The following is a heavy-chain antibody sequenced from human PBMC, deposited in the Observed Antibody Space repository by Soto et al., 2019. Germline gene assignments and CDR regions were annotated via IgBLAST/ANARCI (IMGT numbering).Heavy chain of an antibody. V-gene: IGHV3-21*01. CDR2: ISSSSSYI. Sequence: PGGSLRLSCAASGFTFSSYSMNWVRQAPGKGLEWVSSISSSSSYIYYADSVKGRFTISRDNAKNSLYLQMNSLRAEDTAVYYCFRSGGIAVAGIDYWGQGTRVTVSA. CDR1: GFTFSSYS. J-gene: IGHJ4*02. CDR3: FRSGGIAVAGIDY. D-gene: IGHD6-19*01.